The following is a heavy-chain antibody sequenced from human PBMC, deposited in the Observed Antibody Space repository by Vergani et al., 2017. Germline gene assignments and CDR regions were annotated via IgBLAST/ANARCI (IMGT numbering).Heavy chain of an antibody. CDR1: GYSFTSYW. J-gene: IGHJ3*02. CDR3: ARQGGYYDSSGYRDAFDI. D-gene: IGHD3-22*01. CDR2: LYPGDSDT. V-gene: IGHV5-51*01. Sequence: EVQLVQSGAEVKKPGESLKISSKGSGYSFTSYWIGWVRQMPGKGLEWMGILYPGDSDTRYSPSFQGQVTISADKSISTAYLQWSSLKASDTAMYYCARQGGYYDSSGYRDAFDIWGQGTLVTVSS.